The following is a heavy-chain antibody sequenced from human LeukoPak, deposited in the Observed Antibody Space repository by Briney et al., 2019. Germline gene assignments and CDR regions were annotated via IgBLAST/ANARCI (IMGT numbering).Heavy chain of an antibody. J-gene: IGHJ4*02. CDR3: ARSYGSWYGAASN. Sequence: PSETLSLTCAVYGGSFSGYYWSWIRQPPGKGLEWIGEINHSGSTNYNPSLKSRVTISVDTSKNQFSLKLSSVTAADTAVYYCARSYGSWYGAASNWGQGTLSPSPQ. CDR2: INHSGST. CDR1: GGSFSGYY. V-gene: IGHV4-34*01. D-gene: IGHD4-17*01.